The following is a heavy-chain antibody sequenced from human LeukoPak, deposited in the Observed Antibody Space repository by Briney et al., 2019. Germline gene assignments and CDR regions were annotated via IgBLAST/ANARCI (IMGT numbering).Heavy chain of an antibody. Sequence: GGSLRLSCAASGFTFSSYAMHWVRQAPGKGLEWVAVISYDGSNKYYADSVKGRFTISRDNSKNTLYLQMNSLRAEDTAVYYCARGPTVTRHRRTDYWGQGTLVTVSS. CDR2: ISYDGSNK. V-gene: IGHV3-30-3*01. J-gene: IGHJ4*02. CDR3: ARGPTVTRHRRTDY. D-gene: IGHD4-17*01. CDR1: GFTFSSYA.